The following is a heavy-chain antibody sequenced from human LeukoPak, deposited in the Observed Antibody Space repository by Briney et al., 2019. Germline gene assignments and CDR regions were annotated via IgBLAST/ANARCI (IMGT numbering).Heavy chain of an antibody. V-gene: IGHV3-13*04. CDR1: GFIFSSYD. CDR3: ARVKGGNSDWSRDAFDI. D-gene: IGHD3-9*01. CDR2: ICTTGDT. Sequence: GGSLRLSCAASGFIFSSYDFHWVRQPPGKGPEWVSAICTTGDTYYSDSVKGRFTISRENAKSSLYLQMNSLRVGDTAVYFCARVKGGNSDWSRDAFDIWGQGTMVAASS. J-gene: IGHJ3*02.